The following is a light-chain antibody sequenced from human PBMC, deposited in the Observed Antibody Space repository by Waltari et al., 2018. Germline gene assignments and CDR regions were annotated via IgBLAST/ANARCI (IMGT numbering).Light chain of an antibody. CDR3: QQYNNWQIT. CDR1: QEISSNY. V-gene: IGKV3-20*01. CDR2: GVS. J-gene: IGKJ5*01. Sequence: EIVLTQSPGTLSLSPGERATLSCRASQEISSNYLAWYQHRAGQAPRLLIYGVSTRATGIPDRISGSGSGTDYTLTISRLEPEDFANYYCQQYNNWQITFGQGTRLDLK.